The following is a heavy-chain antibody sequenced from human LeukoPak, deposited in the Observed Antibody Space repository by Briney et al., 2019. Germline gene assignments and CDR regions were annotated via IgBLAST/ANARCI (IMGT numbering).Heavy chain of an antibody. J-gene: IGHJ4*02. Sequence: PGGSLRLSCAASGFTFSSYAMHWVRKAPGKGLEWVAVISYDGSNKYYADSVKGRFTISRDNSKNTLYLQMNSLRAEDTAVYYCARPSYDSSGYYYFDYWGQGTLVTVSS. CDR3: ARPSYDSSGYYYFDY. CDR2: ISYDGSNK. CDR1: GFTFSSYA. D-gene: IGHD3-22*01. V-gene: IGHV3-30*04.